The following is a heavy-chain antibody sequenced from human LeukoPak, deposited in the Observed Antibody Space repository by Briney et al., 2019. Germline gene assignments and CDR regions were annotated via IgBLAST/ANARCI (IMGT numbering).Heavy chain of an antibody. CDR2: IYYSGST. J-gene: IGHJ6*02. CDR1: GGSISSYY. Sequence: PSETLSLTCTVSGGSISSYYWSWIRQPPGKGLEWIGYIYYSGSTNYNPSLKTRVTISVDTSKNQFSLKLSSVTAADTAVYYCARGPSSGYGMDVWGQGTTVTVSS. D-gene: IGHD6-6*01. CDR3: ARGPSSGYGMDV. V-gene: IGHV4-59*08.